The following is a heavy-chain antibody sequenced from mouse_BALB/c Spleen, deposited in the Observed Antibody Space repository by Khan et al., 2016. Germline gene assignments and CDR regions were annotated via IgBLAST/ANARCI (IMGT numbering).Heavy chain of an antibody. D-gene: IGHD2-4*01. CDR3: VKYYYDNTSWFPD. CDR2: ISSGSSST. Sequence: EVELVESGGGLVQPGGSRKLSCAASGFTFSSFGMHWVSQAPEKGLEWVAYISSGSSSTYYADTVKGRFTISRDKSKNTLFLQMTSLRSEDTAMYYCVKYYYDNTSWFPDWGQGTLVTVSA. V-gene: IGHV5-17*02. J-gene: IGHJ3*01. CDR1: GFTFSSFG.